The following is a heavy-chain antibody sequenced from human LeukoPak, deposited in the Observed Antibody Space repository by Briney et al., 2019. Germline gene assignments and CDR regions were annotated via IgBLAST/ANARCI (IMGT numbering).Heavy chain of an antibody. CDR3: AKGSRGFLRYFDWLLDK. J-gene: IGHJ4*02. Sequence: GGSLRLSCAASGFTFSSYGMHWVRPAPGKGLEWVAFIRYDGSNKYYADSVKGRFTISRDNSKNTLYLQMNSLRAEDTAVYYCAKGSRGFLRYFDWLLDKWGQGTLVTVSS. CDR2: IRYDGSNK. V-gene: IGHV3-30*02. CDR1: GFTFSSYG. D-gene: IGHD3-9*01.